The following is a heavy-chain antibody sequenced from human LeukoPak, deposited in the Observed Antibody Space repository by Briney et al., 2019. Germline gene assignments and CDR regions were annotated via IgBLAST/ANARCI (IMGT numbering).Heavy chain of an antibody. J-gene: IGHJ4*02. V-gene: IGHV3-11*04. CDR3: AKDNAFVGLAPFDY. D-gene: IGHD6-19*01. CDR2: ISSSSSTI. CDR1: GFTFSDYY. Sequence: GGSLRLSCAASGFTFSDYYMSWIHQAPGKGLEWVSYISSSSSTIYYADSVKGRFTISRDNSKNTLYLQMNSLRAEDTAVYYCAKDNAFVGLAPFDYWGQGTLVTVSS.